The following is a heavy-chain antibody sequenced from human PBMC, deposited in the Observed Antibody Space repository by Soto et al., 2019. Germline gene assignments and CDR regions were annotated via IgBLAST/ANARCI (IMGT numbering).Heavy chain of an antibody. CDR1: GGSFRNYG. J-gene: IGHJ6*02. D-gene: IGHD3-9*01. CDR3: ARARDYDLLTAREYALDV. CDR2: IMPVFGTA. Sequence: QVQLVQSGAEVKKPGSSVRVSCKVSGGSFRNYGFTWVRQSPGQGLEWMGGIMPVFGTAVYEQKFQGRGTISADELTTTASLELSSLSSDDTAVYFCARARDYDLLTAREYALDVWGQGTTVTV. V-gene: IGHV1-69*01.